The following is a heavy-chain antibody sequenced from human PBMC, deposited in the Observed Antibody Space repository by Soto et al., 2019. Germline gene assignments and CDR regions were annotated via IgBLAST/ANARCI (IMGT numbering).Heavy chain of an antibody. CDR2: ITVGSSHI. D-gene: IGHD3-16*01. CDR1: GFPFSDYN. V-gene: IGHV3-21*01. CDR3: SRSPEVGVRGAY. Sequence: GGSLRLSCTGSGFPFSDYNINWVRQAPGKGLEWVSSITVGSSHIYQPNSMKGRFTISRDDAKNSVYLQIDSLRDEDTALYYCSRSPEVGVRGAYWGQGTLVTVSS. J-gene: IGHJ4*02.